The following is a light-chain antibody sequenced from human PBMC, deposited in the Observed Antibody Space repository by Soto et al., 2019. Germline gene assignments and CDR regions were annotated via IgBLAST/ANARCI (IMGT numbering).Light chain of an antibody. CDR1: QTISSW. CDR2: KAS. CDR3: QHYKSYSEA. J-gene: IGKJ1*01. V-gene: IGKV1-5*03. Sequence: DIQMTQSPSTLSGSVGDRVTITCRASQTISSWLAWYQQKPGKAPKLLIYKASTLKSGGPSRFSGSGSGTEFTLTISSLQPDVFETCYGQHYKSYSEAFGQGTKVELK.